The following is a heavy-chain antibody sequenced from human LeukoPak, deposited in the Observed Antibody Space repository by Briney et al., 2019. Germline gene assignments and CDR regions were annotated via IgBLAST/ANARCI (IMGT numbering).Heavy chain of an antibody. CDR1: GFTFSSYA. CDR2: ISSNGGST. Sequence: PGGSLRLSCSASGFTFSSYAMHWVRQAPGKGLEYVSAISSNGGSTYYADSVKGRFTISRGNSKNTLYLQMSSLRAEDTAVYYCVKGGYSSGWYLDYWGQGTLVTVSS. CDR3: VKGGYSSGWYLDY. V-gene: IGHV3-64D*09. J-gene: IGHJ4*02. D-gene: IGHD6-19*01.